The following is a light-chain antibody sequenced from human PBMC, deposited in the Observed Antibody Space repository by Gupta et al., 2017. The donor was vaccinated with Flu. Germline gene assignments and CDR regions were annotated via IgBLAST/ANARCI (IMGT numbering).Light chain of an antibody. V-gene: IGKV3-11*01. J-gene: IGKJ1*01. Sequence: PGERANLSCRASQSVSSYLAWYQQKPGQAPRLLIYDASNRATGIPARFSGSGSGTDFTLTISSLEPEDFAVYYCQQRSNWWTFGQGTKVEIK. CDR3: QQRSNWWT. CDR2: DAS. CDR1: QSVSSY.